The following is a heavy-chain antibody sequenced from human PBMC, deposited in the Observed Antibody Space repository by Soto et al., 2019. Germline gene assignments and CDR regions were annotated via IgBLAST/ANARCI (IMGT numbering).Heavy chain of an antibody. CDR2: ILVGGST. D-gene: IGHD1-1*01. V-gene: IGHV3-23*01. CDR1: GFICSSYD. J-gene: IGHJ3*02. Sequence: EGSLRLSCAVSGFICSSYDMSWVRQAPGKGLEWVSTILVGGSTHYEDSVKGRFTISRDTSKNTVYLQMNSLTAGDTAFYYCAKATATSGGAFEIYGQGTMVTVSS. CDR3: AKATATSGGAFEI.